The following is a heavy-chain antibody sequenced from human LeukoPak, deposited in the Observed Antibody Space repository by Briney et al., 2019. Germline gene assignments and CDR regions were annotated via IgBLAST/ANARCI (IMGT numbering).Heavy chain of an antibody. D-gene: IGHD6-25*01. J-gene: IGHJ4*02. V-gene: IGHV3-48*04. Sequence: PGGSLRLSCAASGFTFSYYKMNWVRQAPGKELEWVSYISSSGSTIYYADSVKGRFTISRDSAKNSLYLQMNSLRAEDTAVYYCARDSGWGSGYFDYWGQGTLVTVSS. CDR2: ISSSGSTI. CDR1: GFTFSYYK. CDR3: ARDSGWGSGYFDY.